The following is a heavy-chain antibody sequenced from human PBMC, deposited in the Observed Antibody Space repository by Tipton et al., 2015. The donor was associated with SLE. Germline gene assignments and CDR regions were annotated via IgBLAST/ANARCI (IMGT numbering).Heavy chain of an antibody. CDR1: GFTFSSYW. CDR3: ARDPDGYPDY. Sequence: GSLRLSCAASGFTFSSYWIHWVRQAPGKGLVWVSRIKSDGSSIKYADSVKGRFTISTDKAKKTVYLQMNSLRAEDTAVYYCARDPDGYPDYWGQGTLVTVPS. CDR2: IKSDGSSI. J-gene: IGHJ4*02. V-gene: IGHV3-74*01. D-gene: IGHD5-24*01.